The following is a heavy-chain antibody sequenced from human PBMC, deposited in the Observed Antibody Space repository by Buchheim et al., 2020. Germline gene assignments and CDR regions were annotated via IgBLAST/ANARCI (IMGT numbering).Heavy chain of an antibody. CDR1: GYTFTSYY. Sequence: QVQLVQSGAEVKKPGASVKVSCKASGYTFTSYYMHWVRQAPGQGLEWMGIINPNGGSTSYAQKFQGRVTMTRDTSTSTVYMELSSLRSEDTAVYYCARLGFYCSSTSCQPSGWFDPWGQGTL. J-gene: IGHJ5*02. D-gene: IGHD2-2*01. V-gene: IGHV1-46*03. CDR3: ARLGFYCSSTSCQPSGWFDP. CDR2: INPNGGST.